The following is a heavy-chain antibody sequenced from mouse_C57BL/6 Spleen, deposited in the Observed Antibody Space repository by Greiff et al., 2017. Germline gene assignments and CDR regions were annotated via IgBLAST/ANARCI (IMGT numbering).Heavy chain of an antibody. CDR1: GFTFSDYG. V-gene: IGHV5-17*01. J-gene: IGHJ4*01. D-gene: IGHD4-1*01. Sequence: DVKLVESGGGLVKPGGSLKLSCAASGFTFSDYGMHWVRQAPEKGLEWVAYISSGSSTIYYADTVKGRFTISRDNAQNTLCLQMTSLRSEDTAMYYCAREETGTGAMDYWGQGTSVTVSS. CDR2: ISSGSSTI. CDR3: AREETGTGAMDY.